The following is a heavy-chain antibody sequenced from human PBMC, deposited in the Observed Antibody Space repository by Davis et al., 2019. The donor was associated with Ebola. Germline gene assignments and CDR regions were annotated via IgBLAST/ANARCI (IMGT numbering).Heavy chain of an antibody. Sequence: ASVKVSCKASGGTFSSYDINWVRQATGQGLEWMGWMNPNSGSTGYAQKFQGRVTMTRNTSISTAYMELSSLRSEDTAVYYCARGMDTTIHYYYGMDVWGQGTTVTVSS. V-gene: IGHV1-8*02. CDR3: ARGMDTTIHYYYGMDV. CDR2: MNPNSGST. CDR1: GGTFSSYD. J-gene: IGHJ6*02. D-gene: IGHD5-24*01.